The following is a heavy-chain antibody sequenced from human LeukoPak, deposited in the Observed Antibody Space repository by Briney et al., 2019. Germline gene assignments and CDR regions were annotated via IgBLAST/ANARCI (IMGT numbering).Heavy chain of an antibody. D-gene: IGHD2-2*01. J-gene: IGHJ6*03. Sequence: ASVKVSCKASGYTFTDYYIHWVRQAPGQGLEWMGWINPNSGGTNYAQKFQGRVTMTRDTSISTAYMELSRLRSDNTAVYYCARDLGYCSSTSCSDYYYYYMDVWGKGTTVTISS. CDR3: ARDLGYCSSTSCSDYYYYYMDV. CDR2: INPNSGGT. CDR1: GYTFTDYY. V-gene: IGHV1-2*02.